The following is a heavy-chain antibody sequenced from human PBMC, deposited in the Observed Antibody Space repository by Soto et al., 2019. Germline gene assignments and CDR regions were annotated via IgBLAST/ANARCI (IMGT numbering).Heavy chain of an antibody. CDR2: IYYSGST. D-gene: IGHD3-9*01. Sequence: SETLSLTCTVSGGSISSYYWSWIRQPPGKGLEWIGYIYYSGSTNYNPSLKSRVTISVDTSKNQFSLKLSSVTAADTAVYYCARAVWYYDILTGYYQYYYYGMDVWGQGTTVTVSS. J-gene: IGHJ6*02. V-gene: IGHV4-59*01. CDR3: ARAVWYYDILTGYYQYYYYGMDV. CDR1: GGSISSYY.